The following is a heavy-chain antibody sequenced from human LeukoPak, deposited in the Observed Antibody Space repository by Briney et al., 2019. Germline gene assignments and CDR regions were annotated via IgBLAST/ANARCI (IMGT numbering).Heavy chain of an antibody. D-gene: IGHD4-11*01. CDR3: VRANSNILANWFDP. CDR1: GGSISGSSYY. V-gene: IGHV4-39*07. CDR2: IYYSGST. Sequence: PSETLSLTCTVSGGSISGSSYYWGWIRQPPGKGLEWIGSIYYSGSTNYNPSLKSRVTISVDTSKNQLSLKLSSVTAADMAVYYCVRANSNILANWFDPWGQGTLVTVSS. J-gene: IGHJ5*02.